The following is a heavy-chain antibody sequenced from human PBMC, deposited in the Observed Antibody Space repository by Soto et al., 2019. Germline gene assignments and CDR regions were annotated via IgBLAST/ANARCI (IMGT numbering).Heavy chain of an antibody. V-gene: IGHV4-4*02. CDR2: IHHSGNS. CDR1: GDSIISDKW. J-gene: IGHJ4*02. Sequence: SETLSLTCAVSGDSIISDKWWSWVRQAPGKGLEWIEEIHHSGNSNYNPSLKSRVIISVDRSKNQFSLNLSSVTDADTAVYYCARGERQQQRDYRGQGTLVTVSS. D-gene: IGHD6-13*01. CDR3: ARGERQQQRDY.